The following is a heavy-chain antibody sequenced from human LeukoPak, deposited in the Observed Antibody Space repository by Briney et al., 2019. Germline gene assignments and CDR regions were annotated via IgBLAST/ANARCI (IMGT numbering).Heavy chain of an antibody. J-gene: IGHJ3*02. V-gene: IGHV1-18*04. CDR3: ARDGPPMVRGVITAFDI. Sequence: ASVTVSCKACGYTLTSYGFCWVRQAPGQRLEGVGWICAYNGNTNYAQKLQGRVTMTTDTSTSTAYMELRSLRSDDTAVYYCARDGPPMVRGVITAFDIWGQGTMVTVSS. CDR2: ICAYNGNT. D-gene: IGHD3-10*01. CDR1: GYTLTSYG.